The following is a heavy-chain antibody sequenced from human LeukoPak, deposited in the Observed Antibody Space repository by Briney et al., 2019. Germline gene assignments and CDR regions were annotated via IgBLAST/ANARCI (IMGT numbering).Heavy chain of an antibody. D-gene: IGHD3-22*01. CDR1: GYTFTSYY. Sequence: ASVKVSCKASGYTFTSYYMHWVRQAPGQGLEWMGIINPSGGSTSYAQKFQGRVTMTRDTSTSTVYMELSSLRSEDTAVYYCARDQSDSSGYYSNKFDHWGQGTLVTVSS. J-gene: IGHJ4*02. CDR3: ARDQSDSSGYYSNKFDH. V-gene: IGHV1-46*01. CDR2: INPSGGST.